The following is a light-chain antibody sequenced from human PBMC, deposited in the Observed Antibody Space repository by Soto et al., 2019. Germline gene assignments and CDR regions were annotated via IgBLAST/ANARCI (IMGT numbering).Light chain of an antibody. CDR3: LQHNIYPWP. Sequence: IQMTQSPSSLSASVGDRVTITCRASQAIRNDVGWYQQKPGKDPKRLIYIASRLESGVPSRFSGSGFGTEFTLTISALQPEDFATYYCLQHNIYPWPFGQGANVDI. V-gene: IGKV1-17*01. J-gene: IGKJ1*01. CDR2: IAS. CDR1: QAIRND.